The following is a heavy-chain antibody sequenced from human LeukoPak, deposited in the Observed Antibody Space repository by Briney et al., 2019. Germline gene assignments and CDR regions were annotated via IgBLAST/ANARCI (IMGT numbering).Heavy chain of an antibody. V-gene: IGHV3-30*02. J-gene: IGHJ4*02. D-gene: IGHD3-10*01. Sequence: GGSLRLSCAASGFTFSSYGTHWVRQAPGKGLEWVAFIRYDGSNKYYADSVKGRFTISRDNSKNTLYLQMNSLRAEDTAVYYCAKDSDYRFGELPSWGQGTLVTVSS. CDR2: IRYDGSNK. CDR1: GFTFSSYG. CDR3: AKDSDYRFGELPS.